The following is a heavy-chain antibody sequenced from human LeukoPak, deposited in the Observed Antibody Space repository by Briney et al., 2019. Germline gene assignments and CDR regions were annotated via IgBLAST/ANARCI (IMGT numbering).Heavy chain of an antibody. CDR1: GFTFSSYA. CDR3: AKDSAVGVYSGRYYYFDY. Sequence: PGGSLRLSCAASGFTFSSYAMHWVRQAPGKGLEWVTAMSGSGGSRYYADSVKGRFTISRDNSKNTLYLQMNSLRAEDTAVYYCAKDSAVGVYSGRYYYFDYWGQGTLVTVSS. J-gene: IGHJ4*02. CDR2: MSGSGGSR. D-gene: IGHD3-16*01. V-gene: IGHV3-23*01.